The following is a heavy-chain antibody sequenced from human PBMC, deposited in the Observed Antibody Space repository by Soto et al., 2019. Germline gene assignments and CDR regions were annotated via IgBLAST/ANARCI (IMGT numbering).Heavy chain of an antibody. D-gene: IGHD6-6*01. Sequence: GGSLRLSCAASGFTFNSYAMHWVRQAPSKGLEWVAVISYDGSNKYYADSVKGRFTISRDNSKSTLYLQMNSLRAEDTAVYYCARDLSSSYYYYYGMDVWGQGTTVTVSS. CDR2: ISYDGSNK. V-gene: IGHV3-30-3*01. CDR3: ARDLSSSYYYYYGMDV. J-gene: IGHJ6*02. CDR1: GFTFNSYA.